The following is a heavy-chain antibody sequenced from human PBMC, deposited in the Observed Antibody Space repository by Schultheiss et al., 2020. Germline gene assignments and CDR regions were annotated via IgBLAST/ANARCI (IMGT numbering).Heavy chain of an antibody. Sequence: GSLRLSCTVSGGSISSYYWSWIRQPPGKGLEWIGYIYYSGSTNYNPSLKSRVTISVDTSKNQFSLKLSSVTAADTAVYYCARAWGLRHPYGSGSYYQYWGQGTLVTVYS. D-gene: IGHD3-10*01. CDR3: ARAWGLRHPYGSGSYYQY. CDR2: IYYSGST. CDR1: GGSISSYY. V-gene: IGHV4-59*12. J-gene: IGHJ4*02.